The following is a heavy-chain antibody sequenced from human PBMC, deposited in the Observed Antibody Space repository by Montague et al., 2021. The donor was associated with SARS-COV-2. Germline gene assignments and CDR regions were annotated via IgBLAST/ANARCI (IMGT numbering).Heavy chain of an antibody. CDR1: GASINSRY. V-gene: IGHV4-59*08. CDR3: ARQGGSNYGWFDP. D-gene: IGHD1-26*01. CDR2: YYSGST. J-gene: IGHJ5*02. Sequence: SETLSLTCTVSGASINSRYWSWIRQHPGKGLEWIGYYYSGSTKYNPSLKSRVTISVDTSKNQFSVKVTSVTAADTAVYYCARQGGSNYGWFDPWGQGTLVTVSS.